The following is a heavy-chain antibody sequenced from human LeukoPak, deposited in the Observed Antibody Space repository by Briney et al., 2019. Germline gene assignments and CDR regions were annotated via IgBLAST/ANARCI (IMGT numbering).Heavy chain of an antibody. CDR3: ASSSGFLRFDY. CDR1: GYTFTIYY. V-gene: IGHV1-46*01. D-gene: IGHD3-3*01. J-gene: IGHJ4*02. CDR2: LNPSGGST. Sequence: ASVKVSCKASGYTFTIYYIHWVRQAPGQGFEWMGLLNPSGGSTIYAQKVQGRITMTEDASTDTAYMELSRLRSEDTAVYYCASSSGFLRFDYWGQGTLVIVSS.